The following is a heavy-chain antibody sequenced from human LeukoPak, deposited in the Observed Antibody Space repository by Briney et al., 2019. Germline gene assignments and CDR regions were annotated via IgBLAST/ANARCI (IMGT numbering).Heavy chain of an antibody. V-gene: IGHV3-7*01. J-gene: IGHJ4*02. Sequence: GSLRLSCAASGFSFTTYWMSWVRQAPGKGLEWVANINRDGNEKFYVDSVRGRFTISRDNSKNTLYLQMNSLRAEDTAVYYCAREDYYDSSGPFDYWGQGTLVTVSS. CDR3: AREDYYDSSGPFDY. D-gene: IGHD3-22*01. CDR1: GFSFTTYW. CDR2: INRDGNEK.